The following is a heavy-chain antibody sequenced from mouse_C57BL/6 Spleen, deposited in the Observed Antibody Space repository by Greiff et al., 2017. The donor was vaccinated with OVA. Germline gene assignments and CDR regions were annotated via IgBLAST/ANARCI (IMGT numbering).Heavy chain of an antibody. D-gene: IGHD2-12*01. CDR2: ISSGGSYT. J-gene: IGHJ4*01. Sequence: DVMLVESGGDLVKPGGSLKLSCAASGFTFSSYGMSWVRQTPDKRLEWVATISSGGSYTYYPDSVKGRFTISRDNAKNTLYLQMSSLKSEDTAMYYCAREGVGTFTSYAMDYWGQGTSVTVSS. V-gene: IGHV5-6*02. CDR3: AREGVGTFTSYAMDY. CDR1: GFTFSSYG.